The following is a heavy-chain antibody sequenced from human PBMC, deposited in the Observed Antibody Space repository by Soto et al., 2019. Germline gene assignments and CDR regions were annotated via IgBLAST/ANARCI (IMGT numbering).Heavy chain of an antibody. D-gene: IGHD3-16*01. J-gene: IGHJ5*01. V-gene: IGHV3-23*01. CDR2: ISDDSSRT. Sequence: EVQLLESGGGLVQPGGSLRLSCAASGFSFSTFEMSWVRQAPGRGLEWVSFISDDSSRTYYVDAVKGRFTSSRDNSKYTLYLPMNSLTAEDTAVYACVKGGWLDFWGQGTLVTVSS. CDR3: VKGGWLDF. CDR1: GFSFSTFE.